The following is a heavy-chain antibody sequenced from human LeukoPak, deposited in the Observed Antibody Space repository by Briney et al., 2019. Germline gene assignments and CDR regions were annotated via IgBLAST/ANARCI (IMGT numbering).Heavy chain of an antibody. CDR3: ARDDVAVAGTDY. Sequence: GGSLRLSCAASGFTVSSNYMTWVHQAPGKGLEWVSVIYSGGSTYYADSVKGRFTISRDNSKNTLYLQMNSLRAEDTAVYYCARDDVAVAGTDYWGQGTLVTVSS. V-gene: IGHV3-53*01. J-gene: IGHJ4*02. D-gene: IGHD6-19*01. CDR1: GFTVSSNY. CDR2: IYSGGST.